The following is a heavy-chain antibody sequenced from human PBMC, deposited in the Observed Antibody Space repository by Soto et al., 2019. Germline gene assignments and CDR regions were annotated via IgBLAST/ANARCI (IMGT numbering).Heavy chain of an antibody. CDR3: ARLCTGSTSCYTYYYYGMDV. V-gene: IGHV5-51*01. CDR1: GYSFTSYW. J-gene: IGHJ6*02. Sequence: GESLKISCKGSGYSFTSYWIGWVRQMPGKGLEWMGIIYPGDSDTRYSPSFQGQVTISADKSISTAYLQWSSLKASDTAMYYCARLCTGSTSCYTYYYYGMDVWGQGTTVTVSS. D-gene: IGHD2-2*01. CDR2: IYPGDSDT.